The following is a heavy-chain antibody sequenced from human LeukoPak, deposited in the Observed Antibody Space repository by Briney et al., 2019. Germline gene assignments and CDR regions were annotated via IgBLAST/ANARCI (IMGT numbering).Heavy chain of an antibody. CDR1: GGSIDTYY. J-gene: IGHJ6*03. V-gene: IGHV4-59*08. D-gene: IGHD3-16*02. Sequence: SETLSLTCTVSGGSIDTYYWSWVRQSPGRGLEWIGHIYVTGTRYNPYLQSRVTISVDRYRNQFFLKMNSVTAAGADVYDCARHIGGGIEDMDVWGRGTKVTVSS. CDR3: ARHIGGGIEDMDV. CDR2: IYVTGT.